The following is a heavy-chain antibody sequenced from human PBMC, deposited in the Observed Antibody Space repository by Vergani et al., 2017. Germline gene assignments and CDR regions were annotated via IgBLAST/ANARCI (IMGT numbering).Heavy chain of an antibody. V-gene: IGHV1-18*04. Sequence: QVQLVQSGAEVKKPGASVKVSFKASGYTFTSYGISWVRQAPGQGLEWMGWISAYNGNTNYAQKLQGRVTMTTDTSTSTAYMELRSLRSDDTAVYYCARDKDILTGYYGGSAIDYWGQGTLVTVSS. CDR3: ARDKDILTGYYGGSAIDY. J-gene: IGHJ4*02. CDR2: ISAYNGNT. CDR1: GYTFTSYG. D-gene: IGHD3-9*01.